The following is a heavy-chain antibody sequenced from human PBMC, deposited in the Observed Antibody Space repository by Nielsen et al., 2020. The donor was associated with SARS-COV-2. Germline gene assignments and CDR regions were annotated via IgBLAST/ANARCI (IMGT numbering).Heavy chain of an antibody. Sequence: GGSLRLSCAASGFMFSTYAMSWVRQAPGKGLEWVSGIIGSGGRTHYADSVEGRFIISRDNSNNTLYLQMNSLGDEDTAVYYCAKAFRSSDWVRAAADFWGQGTLVTVSS. D-gene: IGHD6-25*01. CDR3: AKAFRSSDWVRAAADF. CDR1: GFMFSTYA. V-gene: IGHV3-23*01. CDR2: IIGSGGRT. J-gene: IGHJ4*02.